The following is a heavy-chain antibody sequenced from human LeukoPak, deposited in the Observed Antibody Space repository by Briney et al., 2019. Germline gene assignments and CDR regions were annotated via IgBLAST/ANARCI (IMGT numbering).Heavy chain of an antibody. J-gene: IGHJ3*02. V-gene: IGHV1-18*01. Sequence: GASVKVSCKASGYTFTSYGISWVRQAPGQGLEWMGWISAYSLNTNYAQNFQGRVTMTTDTSTSTAYMELRSLRSDYTAVYYCARGYRSYYDSSAINSGDAFDIWGQGTMVTVSS. CDR1: GYTFTSYG. D-gene: IGHD3-22*01. CDR3: ARGYRSYYDSSAINSGDAFDI. CDR2: ISAYSLNT.